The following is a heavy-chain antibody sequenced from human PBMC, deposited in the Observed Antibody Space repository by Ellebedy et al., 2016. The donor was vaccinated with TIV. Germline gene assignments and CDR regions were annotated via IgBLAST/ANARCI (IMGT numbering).Heavy chain of an antibody. V-gene: IGHV2-26*01. CDR2: IFSNDEK. Sequence: SGPTLVTPTETLTLTCTFSGFSLSNARMGVSWIRQPPGKALEWLAHIFSNDEKSYSTSLKSRLTISKDTSKSQVVLTMTNMDPVDTATYYCARIVVRYFDWLPHDYWGQGTLVTVSS. D-gene: IGHD3-9*01. CDR1: GFSLSNARMG. J-gene: IGHJ4*02. CDR3: ARIVVRYFDWLPHDY.